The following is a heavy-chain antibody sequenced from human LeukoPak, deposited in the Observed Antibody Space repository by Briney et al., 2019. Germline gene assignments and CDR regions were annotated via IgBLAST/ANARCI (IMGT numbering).Heavy chain of an antibody. D-gene: IGHD1-26*01. CDR3: AKDYRYSGSYPSGDY. V-gene: IGHV3-23*01. J-gene: IGHJ4*02. CDR2: ISGSGGST. CDR1: GFTFSSYS. Sequence: GGSLRLSCAASGFTFSSYSMNWVRQAPGKGLEWVSVISGSGGSTYYADSVKGRFTISRDNSKNTLYLQMNSLRAEDTAVYYCAKDYRYSGSYPSGDYWGQGTLVTVSS.